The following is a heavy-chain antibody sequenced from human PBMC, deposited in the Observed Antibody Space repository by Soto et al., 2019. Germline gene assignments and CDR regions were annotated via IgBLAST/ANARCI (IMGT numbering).Heavy chain of an antibody. CDR1: GFTFSSYG. Sequence: QVQLVESGGGVVQPGRSLRLSCAASGFTFSSYGMHWVRQAPGKGLEWVAVIWYDGSNKYYADSVKGRFTISRDNSKNTLFLHINRLRAEDTAVYYCARDAGRYYDSSGYYYLGYYGMDVWRQGTTVTVSS. CDR3: ARDAGRYYDSSGYYYLGYYGMDV. J-gene: IGHJ6*02. V-gene: IGHV3-33*01. CDR2: IWYDGSNK. D-gene: IGHD3-22*01.